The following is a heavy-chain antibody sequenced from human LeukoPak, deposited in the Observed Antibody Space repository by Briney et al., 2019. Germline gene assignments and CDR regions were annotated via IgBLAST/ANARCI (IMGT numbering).Heavy chain of an antibody. D-gene: IGHD3-10*01. V-gene: IGHV3-21*01. Sequence: GGSLRLSCAASGFTFSSYSMNWVRQAPGKGLEWVSYISSSSSYIYYADSVKGRFTISRDNAKNSLYLQMNNLRAEDTAVYYCARESVEWFGESARGWVDYWGQGTLVTVSS. CDR1: GFTFSSYS. CDR2: ISSSSSYI. CDR3: ARESVEWFGESARGWVDY. J-gene: IGHJ4*02.